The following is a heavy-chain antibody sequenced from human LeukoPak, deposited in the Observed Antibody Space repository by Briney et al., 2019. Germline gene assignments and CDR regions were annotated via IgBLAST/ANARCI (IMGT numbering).Heavy chain of an antibody. Sequence: SETLSLTCTGSGGSISNYYWSWIRQSPGKGLEWIGYIFFSGSSNYNPSLKSRVTISVDTSNNQFSLKLSSVTAADTAVYYCARGSMIRGRFDYWGQGTLVTVSS. V-gene: IGHV4-59*01. CDR1: GGSISNYY. D-gene: IGHD3-10*01. CDR3: ARGSMIRGRFDY. J-gene: IGHJ4*02. CDR2: IFFSGSS.